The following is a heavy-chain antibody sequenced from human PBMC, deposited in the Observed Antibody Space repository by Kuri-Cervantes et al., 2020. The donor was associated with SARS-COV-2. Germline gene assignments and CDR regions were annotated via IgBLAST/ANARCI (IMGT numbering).Heavy chain of an antibody. D-gene: IGHD4/OR15-4a*01. CDR3: AKWGEGESDYGENGFDH. CDR2: ISYEASKK. V-gene: IGHV3-30*18. CDR1: GFTFSSYA. J-gene: IGHJ5*02. Sequence: GESLKISCAASGFTFSSYAMHWVRQAPGEGLEWVALISYEASKKNYADSVKGRFTISRDNSKNTVYLQMNSLRAEDTAVYYCAKWGEGESDYGENGFDHWGQGTLVTVSS.